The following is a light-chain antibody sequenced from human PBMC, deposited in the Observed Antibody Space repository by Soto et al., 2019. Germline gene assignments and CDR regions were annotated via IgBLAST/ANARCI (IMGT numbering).Light chain of an antibody. CDR1: QSVSSY. CDR3: QQRSNWLT. V-gene: IGKV3-11*01. CDR2: DAS. Sequence: EIVLTQSPATLSLSPGDRATLPCRASQSVSSYLAWYQQKPGQAPRLLIYDASNRATGIPARFSGSGSGTDFTLTISSLEPEDFAVYYCQQRSNWLTFGQGTRLEIK. J-gene: IGKJ5*01.